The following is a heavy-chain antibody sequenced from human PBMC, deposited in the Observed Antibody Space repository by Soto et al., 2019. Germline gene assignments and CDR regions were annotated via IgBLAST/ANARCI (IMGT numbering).Heavy chain of an antibody. CDR1: GFTFSSYV. CDR3: ARAGGGSSFDY. V-gene: IGHV3-33*01. D-gene: IGHD3-16*01. CDR2: IWYDGSNK. Sequence: QVQLVESGGGVVQPGRSLRLSCAASGFTFSSYVMHWVRQAPGKGLEWVAVIWYDGSNKYYADSVKGRFTISRDNSKNTMYLQMNSLRAEDTAVYYCARAGGGSSFDYWGQGTLVTVSS. J-gene: IGHJ4*02.